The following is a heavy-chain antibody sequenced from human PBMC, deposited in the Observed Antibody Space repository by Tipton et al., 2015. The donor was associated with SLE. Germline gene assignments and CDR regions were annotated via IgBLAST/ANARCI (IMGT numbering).Heavy chain of an antibody. V-gene: IGHV3-9*01. J-gene: IGHJ4*02. CDR3: TKDQWMEPQGVCDY. D-gene: IGHD1-14*01. CDR2: ISWNSGRI. Sequence: SLRLSCAASGFTFDRYAMHWVRQAPGKGLEWVSSISWNSGRIVCADSVKGRFTISRDNAKKSLYLQMNSLRAEDTALYYCTKDQWMEPQGVCDYWGQGTLVTVSS. CDR1: GFTFDRYA.